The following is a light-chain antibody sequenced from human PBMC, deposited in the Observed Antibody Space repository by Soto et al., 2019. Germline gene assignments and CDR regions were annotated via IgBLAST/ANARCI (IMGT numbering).Light chain of an antibody. V-gene: IGKV3-20*01. Sequence: EIVLTQYPGTLSLSPGERATLSCRASQSVSGEYLAWYQQKPGQAPRLLIYGASSRATGIPDRFRGSGSGADFTLAISRLEPEDFAVYYCQQYSSSPLTFGGGTKVEIK. J-gene: IGKJ4*01. CDR2: GAS. CDR3: QQYSSSPLT. CDR1: QSVSGEY.